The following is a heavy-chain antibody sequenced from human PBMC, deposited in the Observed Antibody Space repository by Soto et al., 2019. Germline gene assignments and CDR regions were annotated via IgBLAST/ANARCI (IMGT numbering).Heavy chain of an antibody. J-gene: IGHJ4*02. CDR1: GFTFSSYS. D-gene: IGHD5-18*01. V-gene: IGHV3-21*01. CDR2: ISSSSSYI. Sequence: GGSLRLSCAASGFTFSSYSMNWVRQAPGKGLEWVSSISSSSSYIYYADSVKGRFNISRDNAKNSLYLQMNSLRAEDTAVYYCARGLYVDTAMVTRYWGQGTLVTVSS. CDR3: ARGLYVDTAMVTRY.